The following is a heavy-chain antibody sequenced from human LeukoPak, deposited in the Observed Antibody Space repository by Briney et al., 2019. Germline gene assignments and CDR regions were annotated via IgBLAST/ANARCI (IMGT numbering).Heavy chain of an antibody. CDR3: AKDPYPSSSQAGLVFDY. Sequence: PGGSLRLSCAASGFTFSSYAMSWVRQAPGKGLEWVSAISGSGGSTYYADSVKGRFTISGDNSKNTLYLQMNSLRAEDTAVYYCAKDPYPSSSQAGLVFDYWGQGTLVTVSS. J-gene: IGHJ4*02. CDR1: GFTFSSYA. D-gene: IGHD2-2*01. CDR2: ISGSGGST. V-gene: IGHV3-23*01.